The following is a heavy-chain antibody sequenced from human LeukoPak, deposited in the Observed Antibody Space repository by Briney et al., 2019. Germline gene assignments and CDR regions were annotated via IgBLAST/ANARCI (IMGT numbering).Heavy chain of an antibody. CDR2: VNRDGTKK. J-gene: IGHJ4*02. Sequence: PGGSLRLSCVTSGFNFSDSRMTWVRQAPGKGLQWVANVNRDGTKKHFLDSVEGRFTISRDNAKKSLYLQMSSLRPQDTAVYFCVRGDWYFESWGQGTLVTVSS. CDR1: GFNFSDSR. V-gene: IGHV3-7*04. CDR3: VRGDWYFES. D-gene: IGHD2-21*01.